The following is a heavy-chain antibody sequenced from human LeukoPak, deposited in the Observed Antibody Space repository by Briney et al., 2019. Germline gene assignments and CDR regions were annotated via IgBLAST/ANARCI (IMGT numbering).Heavy chain of an antibody. J-gene: IGHJ6*03. Sequence: SETLSLTCTASGGSIKTTFYWAWIRQTPGKGLEWIASIYQTGSTYHNPSLKSRVTISVDTSKNQFSLKLSSVTAADTAVYYCARVPTLGFRDYYMDVWGKGTTVTVSS. V-gene: IGHV4-39*07. D-gene: IGHD7-27*01. CDR1: GGSIKTTFY. CDR3: ARVPTLGFRDYYMDV. CDR2: IYQTGST.